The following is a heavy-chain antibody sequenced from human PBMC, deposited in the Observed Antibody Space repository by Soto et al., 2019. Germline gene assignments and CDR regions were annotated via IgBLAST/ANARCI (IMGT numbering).Heavy chain of an antibody. CDR3: ARDREGGWLVISHYVDY. CDR2: IAYDGSNK. Sequence: QVQLVESGGGVVQPGRSLRLSCAASGFTVSSYAMHWVRQAPGKGLEWVAVIAYDGSNKYYADSVKGRFTISRDNAKNTRYRQMNSLRAEDTAGYYCARDREGGWLVISHYVDYWGQGTLVHVSS. D-gene: IGHD6-19*01. V-gene: IGHV3-30-3*01. CDR1: GFTVSSYA. J-gene: IGHJ4*02.